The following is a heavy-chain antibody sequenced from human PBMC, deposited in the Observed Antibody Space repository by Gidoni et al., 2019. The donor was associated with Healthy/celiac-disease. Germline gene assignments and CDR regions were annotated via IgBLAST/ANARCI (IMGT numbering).Heavy chain of an antibody. J-gene: IGHJ2*01. CDR2: INPNSGGT. CDR1: GYTFTGYY. D-gene: IGHD6-13*01. Sequence: QVQLVQSGAEVKKPGASVKVSCKASGYTFTGYYMHWVRQAPGQGLEWMGWINPNSGGTNYAQKFQGWVTRTRDTSISTAYMELSKLRSDDTAVYYCARERIAAADNWYFDLWGRGTLVTVSS. CDR3: ARERIAAADNWYFDL. V-gene: IGHV1-2*04.